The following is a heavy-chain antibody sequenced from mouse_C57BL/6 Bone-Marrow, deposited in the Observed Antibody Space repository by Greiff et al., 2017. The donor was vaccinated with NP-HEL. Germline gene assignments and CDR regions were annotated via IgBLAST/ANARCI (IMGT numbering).Heavy chain of an antibody. CDR2: INYDGSST. D-gene: IGHD3-2*02. Sequence: EVQVVESEGGLVQPGSSMKLSCTASGFTFSDYYMAWVRQVPEKGLEWVANINYDGSSTYYLDSLKSRFIISRDNAKNILYLQMSSLKSEDTATYYCARAAQATLDYWGQGTTLTVSS. V-gene: IGHV5-16*01. J-gene: IGHJ2*01. CDR3: ARAAQATLDY. CDR1: GFTFSDYY.